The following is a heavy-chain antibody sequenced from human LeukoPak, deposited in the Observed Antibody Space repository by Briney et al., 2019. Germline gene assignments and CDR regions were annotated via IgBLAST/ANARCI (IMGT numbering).Heavy chain of an antibody. CDR3: ARVSTVVTYDY. CDR2: INHSGST. CDR1: GGSFSGYY. Sequence: PSETLSLTCAVYGGSFSGYYWSWIRQPPGKGLEWIGEINHSGSTNYNPSLKSRVTISVDTSKNQFSLKLSSVTAADTAVYYCARVSTVVTYDYWGQGTLVTVSS. J-gene: IGHJ4*02. D-gene: IGHD4-23*01. V-gene: IGHV4-34*01.